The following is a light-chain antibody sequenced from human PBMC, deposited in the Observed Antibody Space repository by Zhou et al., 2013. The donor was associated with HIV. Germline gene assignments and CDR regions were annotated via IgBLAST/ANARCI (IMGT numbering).Light chain of an antibody. CDR2: GAS. CDR1: QSVGSSY. CDR3: QQYDSSPRT. V-gene: IGKV3-20*01. J-gene: IGKJ1*01. Sequence: DIVLTQSPGTLSLSPGERATLSCRASQSVGSSYLAWYQHKPGQAPRLLIYGASSRATGIPDRFSGSGSGTDFTLTISRLEPEDFAVYHCQQYDSSPRTFGQGTNGGN.